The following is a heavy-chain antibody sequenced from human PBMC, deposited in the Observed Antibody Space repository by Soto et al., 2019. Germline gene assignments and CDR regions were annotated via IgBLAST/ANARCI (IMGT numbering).Heavy chain of an antibody. D-gene: IGHD5-18*01. V-gene: IGHV3-53*01. CDR3: ARERYSYGFDY. CDR1: GFAVGGFY. Sequence: EVQLVESGGELIQPGGSLRLSCAASGFAVGGFYMNWVRQAPGKGLEWVSVMFTTGTTYYADSVKGRFTISRDDSKNTMDLQMNSLRAEDTAVYYCARERYSYGFDYWGQGTVVTVAS. J-gene: IGHJ4*02. CDR2: MFTTGTT.